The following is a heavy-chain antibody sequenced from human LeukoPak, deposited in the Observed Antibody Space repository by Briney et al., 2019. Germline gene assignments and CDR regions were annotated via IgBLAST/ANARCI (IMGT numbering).Heavy chain of an antibody. CDR3: ARERGGGGFGVVIKRSYYYMDV. J-gene: IGHJ6*03. Sequence: ASVKVSCKVSGYILTELSMHWVRQAPGKGLEWMGGFDPEDGETIYARKFQGRVTMTEDTSTDTAYMELRRVRSEDTAVYYCARERGGGGFGVVIKRSYYYMDVWGKGTTVTVSS. CDR1: GYILTELS. CDR2: FDPEDGET. D-gene: IGHD3-3*01. V-gene: IGHV1-24*01.